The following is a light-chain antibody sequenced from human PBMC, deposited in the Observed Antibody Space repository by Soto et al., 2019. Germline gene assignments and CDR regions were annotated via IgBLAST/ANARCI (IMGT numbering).Light chain of an antibody. J-gene: IGLJ1*01. Sequence: SALTQPPSASGSPGQSVTISCTGTSSDVGGYKFVSWYQQHPGKAPKLMIYEVSKRPSGVPDRFSGSKSGNTASLTVSGLQAEDEADYYCSSYAGSNNLVFGTGTKVTV. V-gene: IGLV2-8*01. CDR3: SSYAGSNNLV. CDR1: SSDVGGYKF. CDR2: EVS.